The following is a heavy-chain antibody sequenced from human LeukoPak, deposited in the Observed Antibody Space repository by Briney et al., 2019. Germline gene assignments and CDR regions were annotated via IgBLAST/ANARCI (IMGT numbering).Heavy chain of an antibody. Sequence: GGSLRLSCAASGFAFSTYWMDWVRQAPGKGLEWVAVIWYDGSNKYYADSVKGRFTISRDNSKNTLYLQMNSLRAEDTAVYYCARDYLDPPGSYYKRSDAFDIWGQGTMVTVSS. CDR2: IWYDGSNK. CDR3: ARDYLDPPGSYYKRSDAFDI. D-gene: IGHD3-10*01. CDR1: GFAFSTYW. V-gene: IGHV3-33*08. J-gene: IGHJ3*02.